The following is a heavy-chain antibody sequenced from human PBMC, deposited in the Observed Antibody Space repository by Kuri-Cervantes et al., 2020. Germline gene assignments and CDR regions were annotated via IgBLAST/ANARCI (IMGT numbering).Heavy chain of an antibody. J-gene: IGHJ4*02. CDR2: IKSKTDGGTT. V-gene: IGHV3-15*01. CDR1: GFTFSSYA. CDR3: TTEQLDYGEGIDY. D-gene: IGHD4-17*01. Sequence: GGSLRLSCAASGFTFSSYAMSWVRQAPGKGLEWVGRIKSKTDGGTTDYAAPVKGRFTISRDDSKNTLYLQMNSLKTEDTAVYYCTTEQLDYGEGIDYWGQGTLVTVSS.